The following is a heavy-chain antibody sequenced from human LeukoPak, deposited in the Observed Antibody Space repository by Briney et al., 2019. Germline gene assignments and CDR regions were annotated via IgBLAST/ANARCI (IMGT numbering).Heavy chain of an antibody. CDR2: INPNSGGT. CDR3: AREDDDILTGYYSYFDY. V-gene: IGHV1-2*02. Sequence: GASVKVSCKASGYTFTGYYMHWVRQAPGQGLEWMGWINPNSGGTNYAQKFQGRVTTTRDTSISTAYMELSRLRSDDTAVYYCAREDDDILTGYYSYFDYWGQGTLVTVSS. J-gene: IGHJ4*02. D-gene: IGHD3-9*01. CDR1: GYTFTGYY.